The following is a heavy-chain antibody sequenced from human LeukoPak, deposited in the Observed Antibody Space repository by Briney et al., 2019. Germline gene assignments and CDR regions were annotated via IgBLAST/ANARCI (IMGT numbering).Heavy chain of an antibody. D-gene: IGHD4/OR15-4a*01. CDR3: ARMGLSRSGHYYFDY. J-gene: IGHJ4*02. V-gene: IGHV4-39*01. CDR1: GGSISSSSNY. CDR2: IYYSGST. Sequence: SETLSLTCTVSGGSISSSSNYWGWIRQPPGKGLEWIGRIYYSGSTSYNPSLKSRVTISVDTSKNLFSLNLSSVTAADTAVYYCARMGLSRSGHYYFDYWGQGTLVTVSS.